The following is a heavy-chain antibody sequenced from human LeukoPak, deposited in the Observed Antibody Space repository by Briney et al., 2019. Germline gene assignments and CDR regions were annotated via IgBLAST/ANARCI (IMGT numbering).Heavy chain of an antibody. CDR1: GYTFTGYY. CDR2: INPNSGGT. J-gene: IGHJ4*02. D-gene: IGHD3-3*01. CDR3: ARGRGREYDFWSGGYYFDY. Sequence: ASVKVSCKASGYTFTGYYMHWVRQAPGQGLEWMGWINPNSGGTNYAQKFQGRVTTTRDTSISTAYMELSRLRSDDTAAYYCARGRGREYDFWSGGYYFDYWGQGTLVTVSS. V-gene: IGHV1-2*02.